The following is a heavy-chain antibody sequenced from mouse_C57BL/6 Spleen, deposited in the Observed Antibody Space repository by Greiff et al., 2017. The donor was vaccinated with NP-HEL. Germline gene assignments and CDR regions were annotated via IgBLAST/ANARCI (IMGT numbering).Heavy chain of an antibody. CDR3: TRCYGNFGDFDV. V-gene: IGHV1-15*01. J-gene: IGHJ1*03. Sequence: VQLQQSGAELVRPGASVTLSCKASGYTFTDYEMHWVKQTPVHGLEWIGAIDPETGGTAYNQKFKGKAILTADKSSSTAYMELRSLTSEDSAVYYCTRCYGNFGDFDVWGTGTTVTVSS. D-gene: IGHD2-1*01. CDR1: GYTFTDYE. CDR2: IDPETGGT.